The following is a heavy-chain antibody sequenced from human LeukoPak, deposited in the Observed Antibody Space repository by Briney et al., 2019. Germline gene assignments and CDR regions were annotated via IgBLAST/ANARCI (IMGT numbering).Heavy chain of an antibody. D-gene: IGHD4-17*01. V-gene: IGHV5-10-1*01. CDR2: IDPSDSYT. CDR3: ARLIGYGDYDGWFDP. Sequence: GESLKISCKGSGYSFTSYWISWVRQMPGKGLEWMGRIDPSDSYTNYSPSFQGHVTIPADKSISTAYLQWSSLKASDTAMYYCARLIGYGDYDGWFDPWGQGTLVTVSS. CDR1: GYSFTSYW. J-gene: IGHJ5*02.